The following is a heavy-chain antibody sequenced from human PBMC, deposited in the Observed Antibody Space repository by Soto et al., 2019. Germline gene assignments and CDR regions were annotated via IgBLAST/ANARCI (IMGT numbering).Heavy chain of an antibody. CDR1: EYSFTIYW. V-gene: IGHV5-51*01. Sequence: RGESLKISCKGSEYSFTIYWIGWVRQMPGKGLEWMGIIYPGDSDTRYSPSFQGQVAISVDKSISTAYLQWSSLKASDSAMYYCATIECSTGSSYFGAFDIWGQGTMVTVSS. CDR3: ATIECSTGSSYFGAFDI. D-gene: IGHD2-15*01. J-gene: IGHJ3*02. CDR2: IYPGDSDT.